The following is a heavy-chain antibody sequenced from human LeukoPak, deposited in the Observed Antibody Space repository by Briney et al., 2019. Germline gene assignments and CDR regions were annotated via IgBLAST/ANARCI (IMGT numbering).Heavy chain of an antibody. Sequence: ASVKVSCKASGYTFTGYYMHWVRQAPGQGLEWMGWINPNSGGTNYAQKFQGRVTMTRDTSISTAYMELSRLRSDDTAVYYCARDGHSSSSGDAFDIWGQGPMVTVSS. CDR1: GYTFTGYY. D-gene: IGHD6-6*01. J-gene: IGHJ3*02. CDR2: INPNSGGT. CDR3: ARDGHSSSSGDAFDI. V-gene: IGHV1-2*02.